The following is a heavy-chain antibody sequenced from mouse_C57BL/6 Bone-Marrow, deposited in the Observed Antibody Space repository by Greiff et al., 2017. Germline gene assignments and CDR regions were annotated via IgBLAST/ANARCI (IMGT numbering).Heavy chain of an antibody. J-gene: IGHJ2*01. V-gene: IGHV1-81*01. CDR1: GYTFTSYG. Sequence: QVQLKESGAELARPGASVKLSCKASGYTFTSYGISWVKQRPGQGLEWIGEIYPRSGNTYYNEKFKGKATLTADKSSSTAYMELRSLTSEDSAVYFCARERVYGSSPYYFDYWGQGTTLTVSS. D-gene: IGHD1-1*01. CDR3: ARERVYGSSPYYFDY. CDR2: IYPRSGNT.